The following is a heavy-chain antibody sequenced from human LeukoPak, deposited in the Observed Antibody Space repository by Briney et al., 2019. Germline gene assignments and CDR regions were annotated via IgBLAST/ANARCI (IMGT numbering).Heavy chain of an antibody. D-gene: IGHD5-24*01. J-gene: IGHJ4*02. CDR1: GYTFTSYG. CDR2: ISAYNGNT. V-gene: IGHV1-18*01. Sequence: ASVKVSCKASGYTFTSYGISWVRQAPGQGLEWMGWISAYNGNTNYAQKLQGRVTMTTDTSTSTAYMELRSLRSDDTAVYYCAREPSPGDGYYVVDYWGQGTLVTVSS. CDR3: AREPSPGDGYYVVDY.